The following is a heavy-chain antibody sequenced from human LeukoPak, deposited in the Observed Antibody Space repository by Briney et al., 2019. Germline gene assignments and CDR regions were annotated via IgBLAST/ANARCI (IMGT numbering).Heavy chain of an antibody. CDR1: GGSFSGYY. CDR2: INHSGST. D-gene: IGHD5-12*01. V-gene: IGHV4-34*01. CDR3: ARGTSQALRGYSGQPRHTYSDY. Sequence: PSETLSLTCAVYGGSFSGYYWSWIRQPPGKGLEWIGEINHSGSTNYNPSLKSRVTISVDTSKNQFSLKLSSVTAADTAVYYCARGTSQALRGYSGQPRHTYSDYWGQGTLVTVSS. J-gene: IGHJ4*02.